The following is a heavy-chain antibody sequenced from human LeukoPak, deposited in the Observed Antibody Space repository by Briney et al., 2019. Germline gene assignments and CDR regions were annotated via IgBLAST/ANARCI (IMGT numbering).Heavy chain of an antibody. V-gene: IGHV3-23*01. CDR1: GFILSTYA. CDR3: ARDVESREGSCDY. D-gene: IGHD5-24*01. Sequence: PGGSLRLSCAASGFILSTYAINWVRQAPGKGLEWVATSGGGITNYADSVKGRFTISRDNSKDTLYLQMNSLRVEDTAVYYCARDVESREGSCDYWGQGTLVTVSS. J-gene: IGHJ4*02. CDR2: SGGGIT.